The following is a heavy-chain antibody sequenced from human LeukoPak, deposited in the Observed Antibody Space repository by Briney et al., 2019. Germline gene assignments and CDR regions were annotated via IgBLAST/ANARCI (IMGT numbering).Heavy chain of an antibody. CDR1: GFTFSSYW. Sequence: GGSLTLSCAASGFTFSSYWMHWVRQAPGRGLVWVSRINSDGSSTSYADSVKGRFTISRDNAKNTLYLQMNSLRGEDTAVYYCARDLELDYYDSSGYQYWGQGTLVTVSS. D-gene: IGHD3-22*01. V-gene: IGHV3-74*01. CDR2: INSDGSST. CDR3: ARDLELDYYDSSGYQY. J-gene: IGHJ4*02.